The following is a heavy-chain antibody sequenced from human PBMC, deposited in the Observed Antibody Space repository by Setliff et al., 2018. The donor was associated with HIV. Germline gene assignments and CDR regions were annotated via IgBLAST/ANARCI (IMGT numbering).Heavy chain of an antibody. CDR1: GGTFSSYA. J-gene: IGHJ6*03. CDR3: GRGRGSEGYYYMDV. D-gene: IGHD3-10*01. Sequence: ASVKVSCKASGGTFSSYAISWVRQAPGQGLEWMGGIIPIFNTANYAQNVEDRVTMTTDASTSTAYMDVRSLKSNDTAVYYCGRGRGSEGYYYMDVWGKGTTVTVSS. V-gene: IGHV1-69*05. CDR2: IIPIFNTA.